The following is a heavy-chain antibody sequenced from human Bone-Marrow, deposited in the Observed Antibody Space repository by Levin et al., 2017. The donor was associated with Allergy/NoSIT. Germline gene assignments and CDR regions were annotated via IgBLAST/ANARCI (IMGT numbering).Heavy chain of an antibody. Sequence: PGGSLRLSCAASGFTFSRYSMNWVRQAPGRGLEWVSYISRSSSTISYADSVKGRFTISRDNAKNSLYLQMNSLRDEDTAVYYCARPDRSGTSCYYFFDSWGQGTLVTVSS. CDR1: GFTFSRYS. CDR2: ISRSSSTI. J-gene: IGHJ4*02. V-gene: IGHV3-48*02. D-gene: IGHD2-2*01. CDR3: ARPDRSGTSCYYFFDS.